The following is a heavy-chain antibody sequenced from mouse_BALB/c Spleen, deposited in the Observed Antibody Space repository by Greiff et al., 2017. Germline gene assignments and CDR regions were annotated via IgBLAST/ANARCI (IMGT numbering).Heavy chain of an antibody. CDR3: ARGYYYAMDY. Sequence: VQLQQSGAELVRPGTSVKISCKASGYAFTNYWLGWVKQRPGHGLEWIGDIYPGSGNTYYNEKFKGKATLTADKSSSTAYMQLSSLTSEDSAVYFCARGYYYAMDYWGQGTSVTVSS. CDR1: GYAFTNYW. V-gene: IGHV1-63*01. CDR2: IYPGSGNT. J-gene: IGHJ4*01.